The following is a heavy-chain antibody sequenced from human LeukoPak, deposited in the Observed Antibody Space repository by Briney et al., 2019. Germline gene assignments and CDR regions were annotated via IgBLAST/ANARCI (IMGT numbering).Heavy chain of an antibody. Sequence: PGGSLRLSCAASGFTFSSYSMNWVRQAPGKGLEWVSSISSSSSYIYYADSVKGRFTISRDNAKNSLYLQMNSLRAEDTAVYYCARDANSVAAAGNAFDIWGQGTMVTVSS. CDR3: ARDANSVAAAGNAFDI. CDR1: GFTFSSYS. D-gene: IGHD6-13*01. V-gene: IGHV3-21*01. CDR2: ISSSSSYI. J-gene: IGHJ3*02.